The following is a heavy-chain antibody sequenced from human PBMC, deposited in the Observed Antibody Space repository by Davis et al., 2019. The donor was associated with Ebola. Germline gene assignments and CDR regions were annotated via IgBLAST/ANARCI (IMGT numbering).Heavy chain of an antibody. Sequence: GESLKISCAASGFTFSDYYMSWIRQAPGKGLEWVSYISSSSSYTNYADSVKGRFTISRDNAKNTLYLQMNSLRAEDTAVYYCARISSSWYYYYYGMDVWGQGTTVTVSS. CDR2: ISSSSSYT. D-gene: IGHD6-13*01. J-gene: IGHJ6*02. V-gene: IGHV3-11*06. CDR3: ARISSSWYYYYYGMDV. CDR1: GFTFSDYY.